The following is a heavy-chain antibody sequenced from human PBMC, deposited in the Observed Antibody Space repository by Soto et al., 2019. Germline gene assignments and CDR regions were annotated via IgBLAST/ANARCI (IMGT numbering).Heavy chain of an antibody. CDR2: IYYSGST. D-gene: IGHD2-15*01. V-gene: IGHV4-59*01. J-gene: IGHJ5*02. CDR3: ARGVKGFHGYCSGGSCPNWFDP. Sequence: SETLSLTCTVSGGSISSYYWSWIRQPPGKGLEWIGYIYYSGSTNYNPSLKSRVTISVDTSKNQFSLKLSSVTAADTAVYYCARGVKGFHGYCSGGSCPNWFDPWGQGTLVTVSS. CDR1: GGSISSYY.